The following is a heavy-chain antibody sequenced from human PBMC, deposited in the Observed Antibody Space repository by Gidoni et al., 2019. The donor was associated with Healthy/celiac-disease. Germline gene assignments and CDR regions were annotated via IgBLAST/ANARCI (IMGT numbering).Heavy chain of an antibody. CDR2: ISAYNGNT. V-gene: IGHV1-18*01. D-gene: IGHD2-2*01. CDR3: ARDPAGVVVGADAFDI. J-gene: IGHJ3*02. CDR1: GYTFTSHG. Sequence: QVQLVQSGAEVKKPGASVKVSCKASGYTFTSHGISWVRQAPGQGLEWMGWISAYNGNTNYAQKLQGRVTMTTDTSTSTAYMELRSLRSDDTAVYYCARDPAGVVVGADAFDIWGQGTMVTVSS.